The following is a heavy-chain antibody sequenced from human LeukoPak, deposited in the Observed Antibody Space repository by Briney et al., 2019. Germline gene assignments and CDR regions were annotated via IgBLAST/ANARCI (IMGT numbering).Heavy chain of an antibody. V-gene: IGHV1-24*01. Sequence: ASVKVSCKASGGTFSSYAIRWVRQAPGKGLEWMGGFDPEDGETIYAQKFQGRVTMTEDTSTDTAYMELSSLRSEDTAVYYCATSIGGQLWLHGYWGQGTLVTVSS. CDR2: FDPEDGET. CDR1: GGTFSSYA. J-gene: IGHJ4*02. D-gene: IGHD5-18*01. CDR3: ATSIGGQLWLHGY.